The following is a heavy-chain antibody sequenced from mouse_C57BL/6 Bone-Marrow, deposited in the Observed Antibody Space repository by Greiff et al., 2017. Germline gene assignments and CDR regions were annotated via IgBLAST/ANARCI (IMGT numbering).Heavy chain of an antibody. D-gene: IGHD2-1*01. CDR3: ASDGTPYWYFDV. Sequence: QVQLQQPGAELVRPGTSVKLSCKASGYTFTSYWMHWVKQRPGQGLEWIGVIDPSDSYTNYNQKFKGKATLTVDTSSSTAYMQLSSLPSEDSAVYYCASDGTPYWYFDVWGTGTTVTVSS. CDR2: IDPSDSYT. V-gene: IGHV1-59*01. J-gene: IGHJ1*03. CDR1: GYTFTSYW.